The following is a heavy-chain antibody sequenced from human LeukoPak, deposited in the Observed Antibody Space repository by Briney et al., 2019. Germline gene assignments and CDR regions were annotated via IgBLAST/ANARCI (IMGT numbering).Heavy chain of an antibody. CDR1: GGSVSSGSDF. CDR3: ARIVYDSSGYLIVGDAFDI. J-gene: IGHJ3*02. CDR2: IYYSGST. Sequence: SETLSLTCTVSGGSVSSGSDFWSWIRQPPGKGLEWIGYIYYSGSTNYNPSLKSRVTISVDTSKNQFSLKLSSVTAADTAVYYCARIVYDSSGYLIVGDAFDIWGQGTMVTVSS. D-gene: IGHD3-22*01. V-gene: IGHV4-61*01.